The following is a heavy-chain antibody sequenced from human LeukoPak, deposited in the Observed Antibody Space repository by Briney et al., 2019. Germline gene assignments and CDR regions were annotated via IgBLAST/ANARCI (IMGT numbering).Heavy chain of an antibody. V-gene: IGHV1-18*04. CDR1: GYTFTSYG. D-gene: IGHD3-9*01. CDR3: ARPHSYYDILTGYDQDYFDY. J-gene: IGHJ4*02. CDR2: ISAYNGNT. Sequence: ASVKVSCKASGYTFTSYGISWVRQAPGQGLEWMGWISAYNGNTNYAQKLQGRVTMTTDTSTSTAYMELRSLRSDDAAVYYCARPHSYYDILTGYDQDYFDYWGQGTLVTVSS.